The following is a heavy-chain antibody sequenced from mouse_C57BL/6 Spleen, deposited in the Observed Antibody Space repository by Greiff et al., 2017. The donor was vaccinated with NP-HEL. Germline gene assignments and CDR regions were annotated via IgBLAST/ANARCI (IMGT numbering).Heavy chain of an antibody. CDR1: GYAFSSSW. J-gene: IGHJ2*01. CDR3: AREEVLRFGY. V-gene: IGHV1-82*01. CDR2: IYPGDGDT. D-gene: IGHD1-1*01. Sequence: VKLQESGPELVKPGASVKISCKASGYAFSSSWMNWVKQRPGKGLEWIGRIYPGDGDTNYNGKFKGKATLTADKSSSTAYMQLSSLTSEDSAVYFCAREEVLRFGYWGQGTTLTVSS.